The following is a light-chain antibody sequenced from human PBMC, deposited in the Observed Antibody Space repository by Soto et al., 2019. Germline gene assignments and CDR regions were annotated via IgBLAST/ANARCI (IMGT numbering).Light chain of an antibody. J-gene: IGKJ4*01. V-gene: IGKV1-8*01. CDR1: QGISSY. CDR3: QQYYSYPLT. CDR2: AAS. Sequence: AIRMTQSPSSLSASTGDRVTITCRASQGISSYLAWYQQKPGKAPKLLIYAASTLQSGVPSRFSGSGSGTDLTLTISCLQSEDFATYYCQQYYSYPLTFGGGTKVDIK.